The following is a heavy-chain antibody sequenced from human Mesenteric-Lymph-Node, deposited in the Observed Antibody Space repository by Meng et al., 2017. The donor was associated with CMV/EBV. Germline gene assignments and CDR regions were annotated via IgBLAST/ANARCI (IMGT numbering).Heavy chain of an antibody. CDR2: ISSSSSYI. CDR1: GFTFSSYS. CDR3: ARDPPRYGMDV. Sequence: GESLKISCAASGFTFSSYSMNWVRQAPGKGLEWVSSISSSSSYIYYADSVKGRFTISRDNAKNSLYLEMNSLRAEDTAVYYCARDPPRYGMDVWGQGTTVTVSS. J-gene: IGHJ6*02. V-gene: IGHV3-21*01.